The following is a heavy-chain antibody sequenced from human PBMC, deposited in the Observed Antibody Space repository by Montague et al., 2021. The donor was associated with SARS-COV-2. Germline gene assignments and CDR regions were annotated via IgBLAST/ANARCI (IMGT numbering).Heavy chain of an antibody. Sequence: SETLSLTCTVSGGSISSSSYYWGWIRQPPGKGLEWIGCIYYSGSTYYNPSLQSRVTISVDTSKNQSSLKLSSVTAADTAVYYCAKLLWFRGGFDYWGQGTLVTVSS. CDR3: AKLLWFRGGFDY. CDR1: GGSISSSSYY. CDR2: IYYSGST. V-gene: IGHV4-39*07. J-gene: IGHJ4*02. D-gene: IGHD3-10*01.